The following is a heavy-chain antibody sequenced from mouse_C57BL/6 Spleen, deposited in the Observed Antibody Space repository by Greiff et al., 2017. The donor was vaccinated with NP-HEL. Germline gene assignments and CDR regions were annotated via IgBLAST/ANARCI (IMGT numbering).Heavy chain of an antibody. CDR1: GFTFSSYT. J-gene: IGHJ4*01. V-gene: IGHV5-9*01. D-gene: IGHD1-1*01. Sequence: EVMLVESGGGLVKPGGSLKLSCAASGFTFSSYTMSWVRQTPEKRLEWVATISGGGGNTYYPDSVKGRFTISRDNAKNTMYLQMSSLRSEDTALYDCASTTVVRDYAMDYWGQGTSVTVSS. CDR2: ISGGGGNT. CDR3: ASTTVVRDYAMDY.